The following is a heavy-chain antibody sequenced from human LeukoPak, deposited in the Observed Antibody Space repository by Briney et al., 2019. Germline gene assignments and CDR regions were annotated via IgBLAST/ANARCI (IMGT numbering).Heavy chain of an antibody. D-gene: IGHD2-15*01. J-gene: IGHJ6*03. CDR2: IYSGGST. CDR3: ARVVAEQWPDPIYYYYYMDV. CDR1: GFTVSSNY. Sequence: PGGSLRLSCAASGFTVSSNYMSWVRQAPGKGLEWVSVIYSGGSTYYADSVKGRFTISGDNSKNTLYLQMNSLRAEDTAVYYCARVVAEQWPDPIYYYYYMDVWGKGTTVTISS. V-gene: IGHV3-66*01.